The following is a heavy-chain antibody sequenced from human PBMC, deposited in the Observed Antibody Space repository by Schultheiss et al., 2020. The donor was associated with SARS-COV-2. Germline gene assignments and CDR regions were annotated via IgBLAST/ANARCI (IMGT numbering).Heavy chain of an antibody. Sequence: GESLKISCAASGFTFSDYYMSWIRQAPGKGLEWVSYISSSGSTIYYADSVKGLFTISRDNAKNSLYLQMNSLRAEDTAVYYCARDAQPWEPTGSFDYWGQGTTVTVSS. J-gene: IGHJ4*03. CDR3: ARDAQPWEPTGSFDY. D-gene: IGHD1-26*01. V-gene: IGHV3-11*04. CDR2: ISSSGSTI. CDR1: GFTFSDYY.